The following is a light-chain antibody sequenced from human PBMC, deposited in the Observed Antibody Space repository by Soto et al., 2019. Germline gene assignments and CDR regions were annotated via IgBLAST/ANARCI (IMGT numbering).Light chain of an antibody. CDR2: DAS. J-gene: IGKJ1*01. V-gene: IGKV1-5*01. CDR1: QSISSW. Sequence: DIQMTQSPSTLSASVGDRVTITCRASQSISSWLAWYQQKPGKAPKLLIYDASSLESGVPLRFSGSGSGTEFTLTISSLQPDDFPTYYCQQYNSYLRTFGQGTKVEIK. CDR3: QQYNSYLRT.